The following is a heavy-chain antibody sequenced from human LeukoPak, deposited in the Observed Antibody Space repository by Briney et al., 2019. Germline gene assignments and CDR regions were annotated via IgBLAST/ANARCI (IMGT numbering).Heavy chain of an antibody. D-gene: IGHD7-27*01. J-gene: IGHJ6*02. Sequence: PSETLSLTCTVSGGSTSSYYWSWIRQPAGKGLEWIGRIYTSGSTNYNPSLKSRVTMSVDTSKNQFSLKLSSVTAADTAVYYCAREPGAEVYYYYGMDVWGQGTTVTVSS. CDR1: GGSTSSYY. V-gene: IGHV4-4*07. CDR2: IYTSGST. CDR3: AREPGAEVYYYYGMDV.